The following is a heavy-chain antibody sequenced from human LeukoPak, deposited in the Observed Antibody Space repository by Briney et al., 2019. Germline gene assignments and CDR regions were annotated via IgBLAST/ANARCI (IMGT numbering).Heavy chain of an antibody. J-gene: IGHJ4*02. CDR2: IYYSGST. D-gene: IGHD6-19*01. CDR1: GGSISTSNYY. CDR3: ARHRASAVATHFDY. V-gene: IGHV4-39*01. Sequence: SETLSLTCTVSGGSISTSNYYWGWIRQPPGKGLEWIGSIYYSGSTYYNPSLKSRVTISVDTSKNQFSLKLSSVTAADTAVYYCARHRASAVATHFDYWGQGTLVTVAS.